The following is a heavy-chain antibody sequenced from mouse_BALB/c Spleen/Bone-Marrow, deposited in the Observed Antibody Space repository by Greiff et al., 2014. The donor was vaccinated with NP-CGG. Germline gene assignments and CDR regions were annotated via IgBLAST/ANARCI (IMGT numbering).Heavy chain of an antibody. CDR2: IRNKANGYTT. CDR1: GFTFTDYY. CDR3: ARDKNYGSYWYFDV. J-gene: IGHJ1*01. Sequence: VQLKESGGGLVQPGGSLRLSCATSGFTFTDYYMSWVRQPPGKALEWLGFIRNKANGYTTEYSASVKGRLTISRDNSQSILYLQMNTLRAEDSATYYCARDKNYGSYWYFDVWGAGTTVTVSS. D-gene: IGHD2-1*01. V-gene: IGHV7-3*02.